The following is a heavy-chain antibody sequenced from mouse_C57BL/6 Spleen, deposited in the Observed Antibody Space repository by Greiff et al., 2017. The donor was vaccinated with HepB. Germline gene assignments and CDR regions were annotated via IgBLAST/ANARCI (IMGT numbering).Heavy chain of an antibody. CDR2: FLPGSGSI. D-gene: IGHD1-1*01. V-gene: IGHV1-9*01. CDR3: AIITTVVAHYYAMDY. CDR1: GYTFTGYW. Sequence: QVQLQQSGAELMKPGASVKLSCKATGYTFTGYWIEWVKQRPGHGLEWIGEFLPGSGSINYNEKFKGKATFTADTTSNTAYMQLSSLTTEDSAIYYCAIITTVVAHYYAMDYWGQGTSVTVSS. J-gene: IGHJ4*01.